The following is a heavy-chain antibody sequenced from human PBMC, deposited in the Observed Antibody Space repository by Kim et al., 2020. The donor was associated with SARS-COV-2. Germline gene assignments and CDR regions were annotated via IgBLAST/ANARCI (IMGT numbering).Heavy chain of an antibody. CDR3: ARAGGDYDAFDI. D-gene: IGHD4-17*01. V-gene: IGHV3-7*01. J-gene: IGHJ3*02. Sequence: YYVDSVKGRFTISRDNAKNSLYLQMNSLRAEDTAVYYCARAGGDYDAFDIWGQGTMVTVSS.